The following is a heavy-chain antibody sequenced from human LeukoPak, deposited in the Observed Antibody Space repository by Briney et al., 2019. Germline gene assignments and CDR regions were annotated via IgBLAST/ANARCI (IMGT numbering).Heavy chain of an antibody. CDR3: ARDRLRGFDY. D-gene: IGHD3-10*01. V-gene: IGHV3-30*19. CDR1: GFTLSSYG. J-gene: IGHJ4*02. CDR2: ISYDGSNK. Sequence: GRSLRLSCAASGFTLSSYGMHWVRQAPGKGLEWVAVISYDGSNKYYADSVKGRFTISRDNSKNTLYLQMNSLRAEDTAVYYCARDRLRGFDYWGQGTLVTVSS.